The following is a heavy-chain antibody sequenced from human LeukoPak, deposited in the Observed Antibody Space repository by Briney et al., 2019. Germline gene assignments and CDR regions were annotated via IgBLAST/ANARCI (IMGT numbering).Heavy chain of an antibody. J-gene: IGHJ3*02. CDR3: ASWGVILDAFDI. CDR1: GYTFTSYD. V-gene: IGHV1-8*01. D-gene: IGHD3-16*02. CDR2: MNPNSGNT. Sequence: ASVKVSCKASGYTFTSYDINWVRQATGQGLEWMGWMNPNSGNTGYAQKFQGRVTMTRNTSINTAYMELSSLRSEDTAVYYCASWGVILDAFDIWGQGTMVTVSS.